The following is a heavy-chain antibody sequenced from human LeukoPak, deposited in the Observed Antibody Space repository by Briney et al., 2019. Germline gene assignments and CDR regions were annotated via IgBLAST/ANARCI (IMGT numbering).Heavy chain of an antibody. D-gene: IGHD3-22*01. CDR1: GGSISSGSYY. Sequence: SETLSLTCTFSGGSISSGSYYGSWIRQPAGKGLEWIGRIYTSGSTNYNPSLKSRVTISVDTSKNQFSLKLSAVTAADTAVYYCARDGYYYDREVGAFDIWGHGTMVTVSS. J-gene: IGHJ3*02. CDR2: IYTSGST. CDR3: ARDGYYYDREVGAFDI. V-gene: IGHV4-61*02.